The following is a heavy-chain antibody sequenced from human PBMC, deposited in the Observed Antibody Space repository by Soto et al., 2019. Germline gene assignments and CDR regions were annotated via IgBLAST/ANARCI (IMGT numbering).Heavy chain of an antibody. Sequence: EVQLVESGGGLVKPGGSLRLSCAASGFTFSSYSMNWVRQAPGKGLEWVSSISSSSSYIYYADSVKGRFTISRDNAKNSLYMHMSSLRAEDTAVYYCARDYCKAGAHIFSCWGPGTLVTVSS. D-gene: IGHD1-26*01. CDR2: ISSSSSYI. CDR3: ARDYCKAGAHIFSC. V-gene: IGHV3-21*01. CDR1: GFTFSSYS. J-gene: IGHJ4*02.